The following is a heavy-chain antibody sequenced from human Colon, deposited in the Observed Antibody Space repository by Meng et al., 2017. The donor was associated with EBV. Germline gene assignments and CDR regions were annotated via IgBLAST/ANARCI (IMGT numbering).Heavy chain of an antibody. CDR1: GYSLRSYA. Sequence: QVQLVQLGSELKMPGASVKVSCKASGYSLRSYAVNWLRQAPGRGLEWMGWINPSTAHPTYAQDFTGRFVFSLDISVNTAYLQINSLKAEDTAIYYCARDVPDGDISLFDSWGQGTLVTVSS. D-gene: IGHD2-21*02. V-gene: IGHV7-4-1*02. CDR3: ARDVPDGDISLFDS. J-gene: IGHJ4*02. CDR2: INPSTAHP.